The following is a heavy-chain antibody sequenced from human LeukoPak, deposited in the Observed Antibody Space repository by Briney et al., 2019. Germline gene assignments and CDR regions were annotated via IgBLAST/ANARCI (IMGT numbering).Heavy chain of an antibody. V-gene: IGHV7-4-1*02. CDR3: ASPIVGAKINYYYGMDV. D-gene: IGHD1-26*01. J-gene: IGHJ6*02. Sequence: ASVNVSCKPSGYTFTSYAMNWVRQAPGQGLEWIGWINTNTGNPTYAQGFTGRFVFSLDTSVSTAYLQISSLKAEDTAVYYCASPIVGAKINYYYGMDVWGQGTTVTVSS. CDR1: GYTFTSYA. CDR2: INTNTGNP.